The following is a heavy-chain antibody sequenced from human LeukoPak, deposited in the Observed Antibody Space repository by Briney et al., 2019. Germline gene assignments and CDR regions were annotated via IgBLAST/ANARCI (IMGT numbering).Heavy chain of an antibody. V-gene: IGHV3-23*01. CDR3: ARDGLTQLWYYYYYYYMDV. Sequence: GGSLRLSCAASGFTFSSYGMSWVRQAPGKGLEWVSAISGSGGSTYYADSVKGRFTISRDNSKNTLYLQMNSLRAEDTAVYYCARDGLTQLWYYYYYYYMDVWGKGTTVTISS. CDR2: ISGSGGST. D-gene: IGHD5-18*01. J-gene: IGHJ6*03. CDR1: GFTFSSYG.